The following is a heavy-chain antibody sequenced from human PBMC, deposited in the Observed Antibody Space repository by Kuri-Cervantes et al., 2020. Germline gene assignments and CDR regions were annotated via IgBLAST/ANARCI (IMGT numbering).Heavy chain of an antibody. V-gene: IGHV3-21*01. CDR2: ISSSSSYI. CDR3: ARMAGVATISRFWYFDL. J-gene: IGHJ2*01. D-gene: IGHD5-12*01. CDR1: GFTFSSYS. Sequence: GGSLRLSCAASGFTFSSYSMNWVRQAPGKGLEWVSSISSSSSYIYYADSVKGRFTISRDNAKKSVYLQMNSLRAEDTAVYYCARMAGVATISRFWYFDLWGRGTLVTVSS.